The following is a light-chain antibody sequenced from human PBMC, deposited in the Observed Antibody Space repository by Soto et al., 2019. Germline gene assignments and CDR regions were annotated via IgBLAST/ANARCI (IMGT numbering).Light chain of an antibody. Sequence: EIVLTQSPGTLSLSPGERATLSCRASQSVSSSSLAWYQQKPGQAPRLLIYGASSRATGIPDRFSGSGSGTDFTLTISRLEPEDFAVYYCQQYGSSGWTFGQGTKVEIK. J-gene: IGKJ1*01. CDR3: QQYGSSGWT. V-gene: IGKV3-20*01. CDR1: QSVSSSS. CDR2: GAS.